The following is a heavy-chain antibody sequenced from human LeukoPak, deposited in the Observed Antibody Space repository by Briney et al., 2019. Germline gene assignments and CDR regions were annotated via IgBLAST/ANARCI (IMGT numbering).Heavy chain of an antibody. Sequence: PSETLSLTCTVSGGSISSYYWSWIRQPPGKGLEWIGEINHSGSTNYNPSLKSRVTISVDTSKNQFSLKLSSVTAADTAVYYCARVPRSLDLWGRGTLVIVSS. V-gene: IGHV4-34*01. CDR2: INHSGST. J-gene: IGHJ2*01. CDR1: GGSISSYY. CDR3: ARVPRSLDL.